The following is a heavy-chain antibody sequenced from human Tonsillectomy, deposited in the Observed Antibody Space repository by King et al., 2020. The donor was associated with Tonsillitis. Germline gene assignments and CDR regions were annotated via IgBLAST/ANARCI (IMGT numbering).Heavy chain of an antibody. CDR1: GFTFSTYG. J-gene: IGHJ3*02. Sequence: LVESGGGWVQRGGSLRLSCAASGFTFSTYGMSWVRQAPGKGLEWVSAISGSGVSTYYADSVKGRFAISRDNSNNTLYLQMNSLRAEDTAVYYCAKHLGVYYYDNRDYWGAFDIWGQGTMVTVSS. V-gene: IGHV3-23*04. CDR3: AKHLGVYYYDNRDYWGAFDI. CDR2: ISGSGVST. D-gene: IGHD3-22*01.